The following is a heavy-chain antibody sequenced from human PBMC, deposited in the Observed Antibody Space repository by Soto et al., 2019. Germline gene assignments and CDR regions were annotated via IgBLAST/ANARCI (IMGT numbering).Heavy chain of an antibody. V-gene: IGHV4-59*08. D-gene: IGHD2-15*01. CDR1: GDSFSIHF. Sequence: SETLSLTCTVSGDSFSIHFWSWLRQRPGKGLEWIGYIYYSGSSDYNPSLKSRVSMSMDTSKNQFSLKLSSVAAADTAVYFCASRVPNMQTYSAVFDCWGQGLLVTVSS. J-gene: IGHJ4*02. CDR2: IYYSGSS. CDR3: ASRVPNMQTYSAVFDC.